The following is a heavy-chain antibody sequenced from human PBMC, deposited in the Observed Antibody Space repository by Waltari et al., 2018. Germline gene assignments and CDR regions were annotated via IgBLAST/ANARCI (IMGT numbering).Heavy chain of an antibody. D-gene: IGHD2-21*02. J-gene: IGHJ4*02. CDR1: GFIFKKSA. V-gene: IGHV3-23*01. CDR3: AKSSGEVTAITSDF. CDR2: ISADATDT. Sequence: EVQLLESGGGLGQPGGSLTLSCNASGFIFKKSAMSWVRQAPGKGREWVSIISADATDTFYADSGKGRFSISRVNSKSTVFLQMSGLRADDTATYYCAKSSGEVTAITSDFWGRGTLVTVSS.